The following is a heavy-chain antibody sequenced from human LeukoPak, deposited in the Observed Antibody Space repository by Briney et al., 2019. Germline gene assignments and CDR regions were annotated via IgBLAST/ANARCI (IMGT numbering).Heavy chain of an antibody. CDR3: ARSGRGNSAGFDC. CDR2: IYYRGST. V-gene: IGHV4-59*01. D-gene: IGHD3-10*01. CDR1: GGSFSGYY. J-gene: IGHJ4*02. Sequence: SETLSLTCAVYGGSFSGYYWSWIRQPPGKGLEWIGYIYYRGSTNYNPSLKSRGTISVDTSNNQFSLKLTSVTAADTAVYYCARSGRGNSAGFDCWGQGTLVTVSS.